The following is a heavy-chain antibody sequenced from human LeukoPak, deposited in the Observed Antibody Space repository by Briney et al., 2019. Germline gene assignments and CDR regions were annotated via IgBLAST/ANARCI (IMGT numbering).Heavy chain of an antibody. Sequence: GGTLRLSCVGSGFTFRSHWVNWVRQSPGKGLEWVANIKPNGIDKYYVDSARGRFTVSRDNAKNSAFLQMNSLRAEDTAIYYCATISAQTFDIWGQGTLVSASS. D-gene: IGHD5-24*01. V-gene: IGHV3-7*01. J-gene: IGHJ3*02. CDR1: GFTFRSHW. CDR2: IKPNGIDK. CDR3: ATISAQTFDI.